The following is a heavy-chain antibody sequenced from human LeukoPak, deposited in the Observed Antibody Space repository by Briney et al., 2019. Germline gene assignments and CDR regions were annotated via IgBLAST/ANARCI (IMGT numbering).Heavy chain of an antibody. D-gene: IGHD3-10*01. CDR3: ARRTVAARSGNNWFDP. CDR1: GFTFSSYA. CDR2: ISGSGGST. Sequence: GGSLRLSCAASGFTFSSYAMSWVRQAPGKGLEWVSAISGSGGSTYYADSVKGRFTISRDNSKNTLYLQMNSLRAEDTAVYYCARRTVAARSGNNWFDPWGQGTLVTVSS. V-gene: IGHV3-23*01. J-gene: IGHJ5*02.